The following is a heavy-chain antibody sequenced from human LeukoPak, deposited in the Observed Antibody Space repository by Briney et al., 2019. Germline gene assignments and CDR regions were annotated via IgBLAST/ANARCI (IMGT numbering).Heavy chain of an antibody. Sequence: GASVKVSCKASGGTFSSYAISWVRQAPGQGLEWMGGIIPIFGTASYAQKFQGRVTITTDESTSTAYMELSSLRSEDTAVYYCARDSPYYYDSSGLFDPWGQGTLVTVSS. CDR2: IIPIFGTA. D-gene: IGHD3-22*01. J-gene: IGHJ5*02. CDR1: GGTFSSYA. CDR3: ARDSPYYYDSSGLFDP. V-gene: IGHV1-69*05.